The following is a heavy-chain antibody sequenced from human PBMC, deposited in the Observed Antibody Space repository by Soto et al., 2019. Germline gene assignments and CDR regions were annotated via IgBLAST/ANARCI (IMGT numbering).Heavy chain of an antibody. CDR3: ALSAYCGRDCYGAYWYFDL. V-gene: IGHV1-18*01. CDR2: ISAYNGNT. D-gene: IGHD2-21*02. Sequence: ASVKVFCKASGYTFTSDGISWVRQAPGQGLEWMGWISAYNGNTNYAQKLQGRVTMTTDTSTSTAYMELRSLRSDDTAVYYCALSAYCGRDCYGAYWYFDLWGRCPLVTVSS. CDR1: GYTFTSDG. J-gene: IGHJ2*01.